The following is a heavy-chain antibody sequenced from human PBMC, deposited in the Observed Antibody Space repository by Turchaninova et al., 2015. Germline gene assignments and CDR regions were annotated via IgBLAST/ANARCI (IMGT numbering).Heavy chain of an antibody. CDR1: GYSISNDYY. D-gene: IGHD5-24*01. CDR3: ARHRRDGYNLDY. J-gene: IGHJ4*02. Sequence: QLHLQESGPGLVQPSETLSLPFAFSGYSISNDYYWGWIRQPAGKGLEWIGTIYHSGNTYYNPSLKSRVTISVDTSTNQFSLKLNSVTAADTAVYYCARHRRDGYNLDYWGQGTLVTVSS. CDR2: IYHSGNT. V-gene: IGHV4-38-2*01.